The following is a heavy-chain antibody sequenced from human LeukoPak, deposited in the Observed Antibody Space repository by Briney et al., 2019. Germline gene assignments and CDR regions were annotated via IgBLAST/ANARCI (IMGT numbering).Heavy chain of an antibody. CDR1: GFTFDDYA. Sequence: PGGSLRLSCAASGFTFDDYAMSWVRQAPGKGLEWVSAISGSGGSTYYADSVKGRFTISRDNSKNTLYLQMNSLRAEDTAVYYCAKDHAHYYDSSGYYDYWGQGTLVTVSS. CDR3: AKDHAHYYDSSGYYDY. CDR2: ISGSGGST. D-gene: IGHD3-22*01. V-gene: IGHV3-23*01. J-gene: IGHJ4*02.